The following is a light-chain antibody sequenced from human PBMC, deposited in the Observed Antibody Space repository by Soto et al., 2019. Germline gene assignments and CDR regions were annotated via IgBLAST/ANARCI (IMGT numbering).Light chain of an antibody. J-gene: IGLJ1*01. CDR3: SSYTSSSTYV. CDR1: SSDGGGYYY. CDR2: EVG. V-gene: IGLV2-14*01. Sequence: SALTQPASASGSPGQSVSISCPGTSSDGGGYYYVSWYPQHPRKAPKLMTYEVGTRPSGVPNRCCGSKSGNTASLTISGLQAEDEADYYCSSYTSSSTYVFGTGTKVTVL.